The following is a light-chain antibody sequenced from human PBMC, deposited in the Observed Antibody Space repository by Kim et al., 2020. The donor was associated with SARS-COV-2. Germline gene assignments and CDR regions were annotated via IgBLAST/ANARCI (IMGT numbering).Light chain of an antibody. CDR2: RDN. V-gene: IGLV3-1*01. CDR1: KLGDKY. J-gene: IGLJ1*01. Sequence: SYELTQPPSVSVSPRQTASITCSGDKLGDKYASWYQQKPGQSPVVVIFRDNRRPSGIPERFSGSNSGNTATLTISGTQAMDEADYYCQAWDSSIYVFGTGTKVTVL. CDR3: QAWDSSIYV.